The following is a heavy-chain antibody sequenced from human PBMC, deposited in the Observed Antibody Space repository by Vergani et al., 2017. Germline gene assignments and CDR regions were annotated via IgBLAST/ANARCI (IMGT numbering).Heavy chain of an antibody. D-gene: IGHD1-7*01. CDR1: GFSFSTYG. V-gene: IGHV3-30*02. Sequence: QVQLVESGGGVVQPGGSLRLSCAASGFSFSTYGMPWVRQAPGRGLEWVTFTRPHEDGAFYSASVRGRFTVSRDNSKNTLYLEMNRLNVDDTAIYYCGKTQGTVVGTWWFDPWGQGTPVTVSS. CDR2: TRPHEDGA. J-gene: IGHJ5*02. CDR3: GKTQGTVVGTWWFDP.